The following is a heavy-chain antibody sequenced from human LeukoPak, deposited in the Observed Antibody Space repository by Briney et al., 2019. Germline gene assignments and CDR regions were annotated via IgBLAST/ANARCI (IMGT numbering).Heavy chain of an antibody. CDR3: ARGRRHDY. J-gene: IGHJ4*02. V-gene: IGHV4-34*01. CDR2: INHSGST. Sequence: SETLSLTCAVYGGSFSGYYWSWIRQPPGKGLEWIGEINHSGSTNYNPSLKSRVTISVDTSKNQFSLKLSSVTAADTAVYYCARGRRHDYWGQGTLVTVSS. CDR1: GGSFSGYY.